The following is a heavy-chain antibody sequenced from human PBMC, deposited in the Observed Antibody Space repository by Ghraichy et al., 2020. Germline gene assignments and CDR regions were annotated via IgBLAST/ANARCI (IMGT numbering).Heavy chain of an antibody. CDR2: ISSNGGST. V-gene: IGHV3-64D*06. CDR3: VKDLYRGYYYDSSGYGAFDI. D-gene: IGHD3-22*01. Sequence: GESLNISCSASGFTFSSYAMHWVRQAPGKGLEYVSAISSNGGSTYYADSVKGRFTISRDNSKNTLYLQMSSLRAEDTAVYYCVKDLYRGYYYDSSGYGAFDIWGQGTMVTVSS. CDR1: GFTFSSYA. J-gene: IGHJ3*02.